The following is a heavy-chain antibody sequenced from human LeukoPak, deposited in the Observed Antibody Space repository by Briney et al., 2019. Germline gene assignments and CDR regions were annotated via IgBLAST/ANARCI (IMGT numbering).Heavy chain of an antibody. V-gene: IGHV3-30-3*01. CDR1: GFTFSSYA. CDR2: ISYDGSNK. CDR3: ARDPQY. J-gene: IGHJ4*02. Sequence: GGSLRLSCAASGFTFSSYAMHWVRQAPGKGLEWVAVISYDGSNKYYADSVKGRFTISRDNSKNTLYLQMNSLRTEDTAVYYCARDPQYWGQGTLVTVSS.